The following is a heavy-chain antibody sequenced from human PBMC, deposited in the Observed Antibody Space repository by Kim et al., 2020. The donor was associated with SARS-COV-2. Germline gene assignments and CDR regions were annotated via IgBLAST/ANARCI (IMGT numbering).Heavy chain of an antibody. V-gene: IGHV7-4-1*02. CDR1: GYTFTSYA. CDR3: ARERYTLISLPIWWR. D-gene: IGHD2-8*02. Sequence: ASVKVSCKAPGYTFTSYAINWVRQAPGQGLEWMGRINTNTGNPTYAQGFTGRFVFSLDTSVSTAYLQISSLKAEDTAVYYCARERYTLISLPIWWRWG. CDR2: INTNTGNP. J-gene: IGHJ1*01.